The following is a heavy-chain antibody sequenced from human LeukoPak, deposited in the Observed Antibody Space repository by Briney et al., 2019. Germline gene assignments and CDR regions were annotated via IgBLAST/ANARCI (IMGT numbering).Heavy chain of an antibody. V-gene: IGHV3-23*01. J-gene: IGHJ4*02. Sequence: GGSLRLSCAVSGFSVSSFGMSWVRQPPGKGLEWISAISADGETTYYADSVKGRFIISRDNSKNTLYLQLSSLRAEDTAVYYCAQGYSSGWYSHWGQGSLVSVSS. CDR2: ISADGETT. D-gene: IGHD6-19*01. CDR3: AQGYSSGWYSH. CDR1: GFSVSSFG.